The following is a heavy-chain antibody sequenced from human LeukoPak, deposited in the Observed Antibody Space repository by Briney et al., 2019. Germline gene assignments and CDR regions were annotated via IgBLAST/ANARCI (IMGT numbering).Heavy chain of an antibody. D-gene: IGHD3-9*01. J-gene: IGHJ4*02. Sequence: GGSLRLSCAASGFRFSDYGMHWVRQAPGKRLERVADISYDGSKEYYADSVKGRFSISRDNSNNTLYLQMYSLRAEDTAVYYCAKGGLYFILTGFDYWGQGTLVTVSS. V-gene: IGHV3-30*18. CDR3: AKGGLYFILTGFDY. CDR1: GFRFSDYG. CDR2: ISYDGSKE.